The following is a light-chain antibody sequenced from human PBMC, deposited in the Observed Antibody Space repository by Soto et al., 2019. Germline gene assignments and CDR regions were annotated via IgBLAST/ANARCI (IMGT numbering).Light chain of an antibody. CDR2: DVS. CDR1: SSDVGAYNY. J-gene: IGLJ1*01. Sequence: QSVLTQPASVSGSPGQSITISCTGTSSDVGAYNYVSWYQQHPGKAPKLMIYDVSNRPSGVSNRFSGSKSGNTASLTISGLQAEDEADYYCSSYTSGSTLDVFGTGTMVTVL. V-gene: IGLV2-14*01. CDR3: SSYTSGSTLDV.